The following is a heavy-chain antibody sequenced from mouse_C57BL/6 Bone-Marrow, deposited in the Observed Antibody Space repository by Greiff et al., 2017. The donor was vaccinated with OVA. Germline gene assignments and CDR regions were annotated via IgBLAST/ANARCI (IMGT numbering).Heavy chain of an antibody. CDR2: IAPAYGNT. Sequence: EVHLVESVAELVRPGASVKLSCTASGFNIKNTYMHWVKQRPEQGLEWIGRIAPAYGNTKYAPQFLGKATLTADTSSNTAYLQLNSLTSEDTAIYYCDRYEGCYVGFAYWGQGTMVTVSA. V-gene: IGHV14-3*01. J-gene: IGHJ3*01. CDR3: DRYEGCYVGFAY. D-gene: IGHD2-3*01. CDR1: GFNIKNTY.